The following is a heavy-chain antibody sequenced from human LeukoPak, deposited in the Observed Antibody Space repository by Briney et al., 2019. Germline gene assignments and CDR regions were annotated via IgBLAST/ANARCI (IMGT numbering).Heavy chain of an antibody. D-gene: IGHD1-14*01. CDR3: ARQRMYTNHLDY. CDR2: IYYSGST. CDR1: GGSIGSSNYY. V-gene: IGHV4-39*01. Sequence: PSETLSLTCTVSGGSIGSSNYYWGWLRQPPGKGLEWIGSIYYSGSTYYSPSLKSRATISVDTSKNQFSLKLSSVTAADTAVYYCARQRMYTNHLDYWGQGTLVTVSS. J-gene: IGHJ4*02.